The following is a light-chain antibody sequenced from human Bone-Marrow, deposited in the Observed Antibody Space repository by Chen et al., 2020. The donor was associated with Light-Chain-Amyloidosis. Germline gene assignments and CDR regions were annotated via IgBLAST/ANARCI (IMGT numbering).Light chain of an antibody. CDR2: RDT. V-gene: IGLV3-25*03. Sequence: SYELTQPPSVSVSPGQTARITCSGDDLPTKYAYWYQQRPGQAPVLVIHRDTERPSGISERFSGSSSGRTATLTSSGVQAEDEADYHCQSADSSGTYEVIFGGGTKLTAL. CDR1: DLPTKY. CDR3: QSADSSGTYEVI. J-gene: IGLJ2*01.